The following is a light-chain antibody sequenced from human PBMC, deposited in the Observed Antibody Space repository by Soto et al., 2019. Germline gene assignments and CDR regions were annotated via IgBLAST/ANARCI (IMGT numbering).Light chain of an antibody. CDR2: AAS. J-gene: IGKJ2*01. CDR1: QSVSSN. CDR3: QQYNNWPPVT. Sequence: EIVMTQSPATLSVSPGEGATLSCRASQSVSSNLAWYQQKPGQAPRLLIYAASTRATGIPARFSGSGSGTEFTLTISSLQSEDFAVYYCQQYNNWPPVTFGQGTKLEIK. V-gene: IGKV3-15*01.